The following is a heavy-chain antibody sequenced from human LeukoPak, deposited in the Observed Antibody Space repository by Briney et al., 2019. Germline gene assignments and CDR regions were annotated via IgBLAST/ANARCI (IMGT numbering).Heavy chain of an antibody. CDR3: ARERITMTHGWFDP. Sequence: ASVKVSCKASGYTFTDYYMHWVRQAPGQGLEWMGWINPDTGDTNYAQRFQGRVTMTRDTSISTAYMELSRLRSDDTAVYYCARERITMTHGWFDPWGQGTLVTVSS. J-gene: IGHJ5*02. V-gene: IGHV1-2*02. D-gene: IGHD3-22*01. CDR2: INPDTGDT. CDR1: GYTFTDYY.